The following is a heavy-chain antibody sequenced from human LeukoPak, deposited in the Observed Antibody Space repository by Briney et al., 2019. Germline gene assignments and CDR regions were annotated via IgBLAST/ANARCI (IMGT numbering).Heavy chain of an antibody. Sequence: SVKVSCKASGGTFSSYTISWVRQAPGQGLEWMGRIIPILGVANYAQKYQGRVTITADKSTSTAYMELSSLTSEDTAVYYCARVGRGYSDRWWFDPWGQGTLVTVSS. J-gene: IGHJ5*02. D-gene: IGHD5-18*01. CDR3: ARVGRGYSDRWWFDP. CDR2: IIPILGVA. CDR1: GGTFSSYT. V-gene: IGHV1-69*02.